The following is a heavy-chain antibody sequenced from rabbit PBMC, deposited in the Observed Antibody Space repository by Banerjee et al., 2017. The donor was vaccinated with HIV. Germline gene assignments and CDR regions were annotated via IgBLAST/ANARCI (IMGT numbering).Heavy chain of an antibody. CDR1: GFSFSSGQD. V-gene: IGHV1S40*01. CDR2: IYNGDGNT. J-gene: IGHJ2*01. Sequence: QSLEESGGDLVKPGASLTLTCTASGFSFSSGQDICWVRQAPGKGLEWIACIYNGDGNTYYASWAKGRFTISKTSSTTVTLQMTSLTAADTATYFCAKAYTYGYAGYLDAFDPWGPGTLVTVS. D-gene: IGHD6-1*01. CDR3: AKAYTYGYAGYLDAFDP.